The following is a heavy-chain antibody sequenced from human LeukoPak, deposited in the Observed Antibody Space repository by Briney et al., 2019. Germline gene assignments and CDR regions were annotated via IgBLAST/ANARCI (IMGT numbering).Heavy chain of an antibody. V-gene: IGHV1-69*13. CDR2: IIPIFGTA. CDR3: ARDLRRSGWGYFDY. Sequence: GASVKVSCKASGGTFSSYAISWVRQAPGQGLEWMGGIIPIFGTANYAQKFQGRVTITADESTSTAYMELSSLRSEDTAVYYCARDLRRSGWGYFDYWGQGTLVTVSS. CDR1: GGTFSSYA. D-gene: IGHD6-19*01. J-gene: IGHJ4*02.